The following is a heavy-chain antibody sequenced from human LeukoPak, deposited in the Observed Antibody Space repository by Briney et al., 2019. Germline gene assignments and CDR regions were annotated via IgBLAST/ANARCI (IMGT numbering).Heavy chain of an antibody. CDR3: ARVPRSNGYLDY. CDR1: GGSISSYY. Sequence: SETLSLTCTVSGGSISSYYWSWIRQPPGKGLEWIGYVFYSGSTNYNPSLKSRVTISVDTSKNQFSLKLSSVTAADTAVYYCARVPRSNGYLDYWGQGSLVTVSS. J-gene: IGHJ4*02. CDR2: VFYSGST. V-gene: IGHV4-59*01. D-gene: IGHD2-8*01.